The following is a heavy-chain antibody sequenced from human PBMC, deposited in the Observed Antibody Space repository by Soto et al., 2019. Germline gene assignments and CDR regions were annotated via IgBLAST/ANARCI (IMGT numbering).Heavy chain of an antibody. Sequence: HSETLSLTCTVSGGSISSYYWSWIRQPPGKGLEWIGYIYYSGSTNYNPSLKSRVTISVDTSKNQFSLKLSSVTAADTAVYYCARMKYGAPPLGYYYYMDVWGKGTTVTVSS. CDR2: IYYSGST. D-gene: IGHD4-17*01. J-gene: IGHJ6*03. CDR3: ARMKYGAPPLGYYYYMDV. CDR1: GGSISSYY. V-gene: IGHV4-59*01.